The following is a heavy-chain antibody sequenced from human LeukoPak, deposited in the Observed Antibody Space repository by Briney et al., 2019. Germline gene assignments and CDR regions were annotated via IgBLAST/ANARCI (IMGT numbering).Heavy chain of an antibody. CDR3: ARDREGFDY. CDR2: IYHSGST. V-gene: IGHV4-30-2*01. CDR1: GGSISSGGYS. Sequence: PSETLSLTCAVSGGSISSGGYSWSWIRQPPGKGLEWIGYIYHSGSTYYNPSLQSRVTISVDRSKNQFSLKLSSVTAADTAVYYCARDREGFDYWGQGTLITVSS. J-gene: IGHJ4*02.